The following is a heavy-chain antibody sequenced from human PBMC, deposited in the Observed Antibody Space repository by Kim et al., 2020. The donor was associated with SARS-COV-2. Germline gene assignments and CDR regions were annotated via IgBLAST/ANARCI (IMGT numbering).Heavy chain of an antibody. CDR2: ISYDGGNK. D-gene: IGHD6-19*01. CDR3: ARDPSSGHSSGWYGVGFDY. CDR1: GFTFSDYA. V-gene: IGHV3-33*05. J-gene: IGHJ4*02. Sequence: GGSLRLSCAASGFTFSDYAIHWVRQAPGKGLEWVAVISYDGGNKYYADSVKGRFTISRDNSKNTLYLQMNSLRAEDTAVYYCARDPSSGHSSGWYGVGFDYWGQGTLVTVSS.